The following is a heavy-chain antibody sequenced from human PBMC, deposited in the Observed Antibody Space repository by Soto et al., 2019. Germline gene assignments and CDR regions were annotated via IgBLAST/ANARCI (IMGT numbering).Heavy chain of an antibody. CDR3: ARHLGVCSSSLGVDY. CDR2: IDPSDSYT. Sequence: PGESLKISCKGSGYSFTSYWISWVRQMPGKGLEWMGRIDPSDSYTNYSPSFQGHVTISADKSISTAYLQWSSLKASDTAMYYCARHLGVCSSSLGVDYWGQGTLVTVSS. V-gene: IGHV5-10-1*01. D-gene: IGHD6-6*01. CDR1: GYSFTSYW. J-gene: IGHJ4*02.